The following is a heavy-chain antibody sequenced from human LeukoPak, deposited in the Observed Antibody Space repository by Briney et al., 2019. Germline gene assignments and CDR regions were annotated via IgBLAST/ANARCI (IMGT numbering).Heavy chain of an antibody. J-gene: IGHJ6*03. D-gene: IGHD6-13*01. CDR3: AGEAAAGIYYYYYYMDV. V-gene: IGHV3-48*04. Sequence: PGGSLRLSCAASGFTFSSYSMNWVRQAPRKGLEWVSYISSSSSTIYYADSVKGRFTISRDNAKNSLYLQMNSLRAEDTAVYYCAGEAAAGIYYYYYYMDVWGKGTTVTVSS. CDR1: GFTFSSYS. CDR2: ISSSSSTI.